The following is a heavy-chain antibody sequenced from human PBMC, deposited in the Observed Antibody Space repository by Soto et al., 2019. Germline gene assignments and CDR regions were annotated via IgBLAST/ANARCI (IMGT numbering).Heavy chain of an antibody. Sequence: QVQVVQSGAEVKKPGSSVKVSCKASGGTFSIYSINWVRQAPGQGLEWMGGIIPMFGTTKYAQKFQGRVTITADKSTSTTYLEMFSLRSEDTAVYYCAKFIAPEGAYSMEVWGQGTTVIVSS. CDR3: AKFIAPEGAYSMEV. J-gene: IGHJ6*02. CDR1: GGTFSIYS. D-gene: IGHD6-13*01. V-gene: IGHV1-69*14. CDR2: IIPMFGTT.